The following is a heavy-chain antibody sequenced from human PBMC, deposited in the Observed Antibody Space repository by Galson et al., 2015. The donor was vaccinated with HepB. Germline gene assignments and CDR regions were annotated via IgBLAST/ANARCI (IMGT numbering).Heavy chain of an antibody. Sequence: SLRLSCAASGFTFSSYGMNWVRQAPGKGLEWVSYISRSSSTNYYADSVKGRFTISRDNAKNSLYLQMNSLRAEDTAVYYCARVIWFGEPIDYWGQGTLVTVSS. CDR2: ISRSSSTN. CDR1: GFTFSSYG. CDR3: ARVIWFGEPIDY. J-gene: IGHJ4*02. V-gene: IGHV3-48*04. D-gene: IGHD3-10*01.